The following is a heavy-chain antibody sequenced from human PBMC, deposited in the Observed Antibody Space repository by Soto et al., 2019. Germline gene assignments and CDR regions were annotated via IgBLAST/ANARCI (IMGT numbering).Heavy chain of an antibody. J-gene: IGHJ4*02. Sequence: EVQLVESGGGLVQPGGSLRLSCVASGFTFDYYWMHWVRQAPGEGLMWVSRLQTDGSHPDDADSVKGRFTIPRDNARITLYLQMNNLRAEDTAVYYCARGGDPDYWGQGTLVTVSS. V-gene: IGHV3-74*01. D-gene: IGHD3-16*01. CDR3: ARGGDPDY. CDR1: GFTFDYYW. CDR2: LQTDGSHP.